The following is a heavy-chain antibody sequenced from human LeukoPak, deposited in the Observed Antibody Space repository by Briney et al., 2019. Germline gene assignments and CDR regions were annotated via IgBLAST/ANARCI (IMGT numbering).Heavy chain of an antibody. CDR1: GYTFTSYD. V-gene: IGHV1-18*01. J-gene: IGHJ6*02. CDR3: ARDEQPYGMDV. CDR2: ISAYNGNT. D-gene: IGHD6-13*01. Sequence: ASVKVSCRASGYTFTSYDISWVRRPPGQGREWMGWISAYNGNTNYAQKLQGRVTMTTDTSTSTAYMELRSLRADETAVYYCARDEQPYGMDVWGQGTTVTVSS.